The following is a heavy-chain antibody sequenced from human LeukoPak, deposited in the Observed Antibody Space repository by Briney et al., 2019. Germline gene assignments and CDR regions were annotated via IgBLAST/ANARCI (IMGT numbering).Heavy chain of an antibody. D-gene: IGHD6-13*01. CDR2: IWYDGSNK. CDR1: GFTFSSYG. Sequence: RRSLRLSCAASGFTFSSYGIHWVRQAPGKGLEWVAVIWYDGSNKYYADSVKGRFTISRDNSKNTLYLQMHSLRAEVTAVYYCAKDSPMAATRYFQHWGQGTLVTVSS. J-gene: IGHJ1*01. V-gene: IGHV3-33*06. CDR3: AKDSPMAATRYFQH.